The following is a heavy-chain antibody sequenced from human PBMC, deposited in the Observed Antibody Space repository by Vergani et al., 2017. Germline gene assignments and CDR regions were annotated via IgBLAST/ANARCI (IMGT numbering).Heavy chain of an antibody. D-gene: IGHD1-26*01. J-gene: IGHJ4*02. CDR3: ASFWESYYAGDY. CDR2: INHSGST. Sequence: QVQLQQWGAGLLKPSETLSLTCAVYGGSFSGYSWSWIRQPPGKGLEWIGEINHSGSTNYNPSLKSRVTISVDTSKNQFSLKLSSVTAADTAVYYCASFWESYYAGDYWGQGTLVTVSS. V-gene: IGHV4-34*01. CDR1: GGSFSGYS.